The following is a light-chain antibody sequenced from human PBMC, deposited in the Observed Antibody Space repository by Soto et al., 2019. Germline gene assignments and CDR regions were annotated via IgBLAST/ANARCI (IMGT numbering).Light chain of an antibody. V-gene: IGKV1-5*03. J-gene: IGKJ4*01. CDR3: QQYDSYRVT. CDR2: KAS. Sequence: NQMTQSPSTLSASVGDRVTMNCRASQSISSWLAWYQQKPGKAPKLLIYKASSLESGVPSRFSGSGSGTEFTLTISSLQPDDFASYYCQQYDSYRVTFGGGAKVDIK. CDR1: QSISSW.